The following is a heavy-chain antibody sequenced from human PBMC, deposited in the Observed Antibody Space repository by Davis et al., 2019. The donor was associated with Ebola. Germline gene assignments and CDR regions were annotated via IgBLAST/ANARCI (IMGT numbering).Heavy chain of an antibody. CDR1: GFTFSSYS. CDR3: AKSGLSFGVVKYHYGMDV. CDR2: IRSSGSTI. Sequence: GGSLRLSCAASGFTFSSYSMNWVRQAPGKGLEWISYIRSSGSTIYYADSVKGRFTISRDNSKKTLYLQMNSLRAEDTAVYYCAKSGLSFGVVKYHYGMDVWGKGTTVTVSS. J-gene: IGHJ6*04. D-gene: IGHD3-3*01. V-gene: IGHV3-48*01.